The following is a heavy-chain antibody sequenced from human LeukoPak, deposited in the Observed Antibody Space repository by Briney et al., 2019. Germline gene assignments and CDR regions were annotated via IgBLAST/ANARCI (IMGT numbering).Heavy chain of an antibody. CDR2: ISTHNGNT. Sequence: ASVKVSCKASGYTFSNYGINWVRQAPGQGLECMGWISTHNGNTNYAQKFHGRVTMTTDTSTSTVYMELRSLRPDDTAVYYCARGRGPYCGGDCPLDYWGQGTLVTVSS. CDR3: ARGRGPYCGGDCPLDY. D-gene: IGHD2-21*02. J-gene: IGHJ4*02. V-gene: IGHV1-18*01. CDR1: GYTFSNYG.